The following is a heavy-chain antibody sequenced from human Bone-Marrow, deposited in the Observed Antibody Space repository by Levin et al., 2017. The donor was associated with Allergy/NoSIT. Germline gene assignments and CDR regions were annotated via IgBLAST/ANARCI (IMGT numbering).Heavy chain of an antibody. CDR1: GYTFTSYG. J-gene: IGHJ4*02. V-gene: IGHV1-18*01. CDR2: ISAYNGNT. D-gene: IGHD3-3*01. CDR3: ARNPITLFGVVISGQFDY. Sequence: GESLKISCKASGYTFTSYGISWVRQAPGQGIEWRGWISAYNGNTNYAQKLQGRVTKTTDTSTSTAYMELRSLRSDDTAVYYCARNPITLFGVVISGQFDYWGQGTLVTVSS.